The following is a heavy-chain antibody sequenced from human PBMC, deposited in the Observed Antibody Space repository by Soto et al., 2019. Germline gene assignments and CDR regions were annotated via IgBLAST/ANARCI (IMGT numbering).Heavy chain of an antibody. V-gene: IGHV1-3*01. CDR1: GYTFTNYA. Sequence: QVQLVQSGAEVKKPGASVKVSCKASGYTFTNYAMHWVRQAPGQRLEWMGWINAANGNAKYSQKCQGRLTTTLDASASTAYLGLGSLGSPEMAGYYCVLMRGGRNYYYGGMEVWGQGTTGTVSS. CDR3: VLMRGGRNYYYGGMEV. J-gene: IGHJ6*01. D-gene: IGHD2-15*01. CDR2: INAANGNA.